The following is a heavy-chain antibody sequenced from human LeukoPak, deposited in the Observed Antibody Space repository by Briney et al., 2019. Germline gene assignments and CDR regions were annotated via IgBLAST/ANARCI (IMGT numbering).Heavy chain of an antibody. D-gene: IGHD6-13*01. Sequence: QPGGSLRLSCAPSGFTFSSYWMRWVRQAPGSGLVWVSCINTDGSDTTYADSVKGRFTISRDNAKNTLYLQMNSLRAEDTAVYYCARVEISSSWYSDYWGQGTLVTVSS. CDR2: INTDGSDT. V-gene: IGHV3-74*03. CDR1: GFTFSSYW. CDR3: ARVEISSSWYSDY. J-gene: IGHJ4*02.